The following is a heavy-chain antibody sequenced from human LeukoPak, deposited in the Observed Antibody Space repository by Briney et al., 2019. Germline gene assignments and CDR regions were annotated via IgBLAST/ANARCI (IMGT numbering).Heavy chain of an antibody. J-gene: IGHJ2*01. Sequence: SETLSLTCTVSGGSISSYYWSWIRQPPGKGLEWIGYIYYSGSTNYNPSLKSRVTISVDTSKNQFSLKLSSVTAADTAVYYCARGAGDRFWYFDLWGRGTLVTVSS. D-gene: IGHD7-27*01. V-gene: IGHV4-59*01. CDR3: ARGAGDRFWYFDL. CDR1: GGSISSYY. CDR2: IYYSGST.